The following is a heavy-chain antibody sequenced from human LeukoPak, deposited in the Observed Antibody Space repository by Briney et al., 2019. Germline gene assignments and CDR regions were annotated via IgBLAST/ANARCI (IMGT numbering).Heavy chain of an antibody. CDR3: ARARITMVRRVKAQAHLNWFDP. D-gene: IGHD3-10*01. CDR1: GYTFTGYY. CDR2: INPNSGGT. J-gene: IGHJ5*02. V-gene: IGHV1-2*02. Sequence: ASVKVSCKASGYTFTGYYMHWVRQAPGQGLEWMGWINPNSGGTNYAQKFQGRVTMTRDTSISTAYMELSRLRSDDTAVYYCARARITMVRRVKAQAHLNWFDPWGQGTLVTVSS.